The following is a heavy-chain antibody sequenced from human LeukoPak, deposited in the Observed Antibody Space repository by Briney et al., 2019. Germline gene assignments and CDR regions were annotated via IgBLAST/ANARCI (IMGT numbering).Heavy chain of an antibody. CDR1: GGSTSSYY. D-gene: IGHD6-19*01. J-gene: IGHJ4*02. CDR3: ARYIAVAGFTHFDY. CDR2: IHYSGST. Sequence: SETLSLTCTVSGGSTSSYYWSWIRQPPGKGLEWIGYIHYSGSTNYNPSLKSRVTISLDTSKNQSSLKVSSATAADTAVYYCARYIAVAGFTHFDYWGQGTLVTVSS. V-gene: IGHV4-59*01.